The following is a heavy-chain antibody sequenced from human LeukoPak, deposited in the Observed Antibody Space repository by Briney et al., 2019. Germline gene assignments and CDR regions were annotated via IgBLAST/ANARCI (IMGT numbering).Heavy chain of an antibody. CDR3: ARDMATVTTIDY. D-gene: IGHD4-17*01. Sequence: GGSLRLSCAASGFTVSDSFMTWVRQAPGKGLEWVSVIYVAGSTYYADSVKGRFTISRDNSKNTLYLQMNSLRAEDTAVYYCARDMATVTTIDYWGQGTLVTVSS. V-gene: IGHV3-53*05. J-gene: IGHJ4*02. CDR1: GFTVSDSF. CDR2: IYVAGST.